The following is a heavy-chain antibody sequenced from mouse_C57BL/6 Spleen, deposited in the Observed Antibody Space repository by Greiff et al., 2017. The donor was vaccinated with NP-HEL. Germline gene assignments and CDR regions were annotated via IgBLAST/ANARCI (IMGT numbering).Heavy chain of an antibody. J-gene: IGHJ4*01. V-gene: IGHV5-17*01. CDR1: GFTFSDDG. CDR2: ISSGSSTI. Sequence: EVQRVESGGGLVKPGGSLKLSCAASGFTFSDDGMHWVRQAPEKGLEWVAYISSGSSTIYYAVTVKGRFTISRDNAKNTLFLHITSLRSEDTAMYYCAQIQAPDFYAMDYWGQGTSVTVSS. D-gene: IGHD2-13*01. CDR3: AQIQAPDFYAMDY.